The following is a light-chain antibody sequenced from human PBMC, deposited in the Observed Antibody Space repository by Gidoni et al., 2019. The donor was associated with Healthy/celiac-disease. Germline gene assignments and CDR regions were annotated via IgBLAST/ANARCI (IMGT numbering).Light chain of an antibody. J-gene: IGKJ1*01. Sequence: EIVMTQSPATLSVSPGERATLSCRASQSVSRNLAWDQQKPGQAPRLLIYGASTRATGIPARFSGSGSGTEFTLTISSLQSEDFAVYYCQQYNNWPPATFXXXTKVEIK. CDR2: GAS. CDR3: QQYNNWPPAT. CDR1: QSVSRN. V-gene: IGKV3-15*01.